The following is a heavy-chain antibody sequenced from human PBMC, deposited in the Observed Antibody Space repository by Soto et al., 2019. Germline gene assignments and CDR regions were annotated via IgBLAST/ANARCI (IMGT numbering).Heavy chain of an antibody. J-gene: IGHJ4*02. CDR3: ARPRVSYSSGWYSHYFDY. CDR1: GYSFTSYW. Sequence: GESLKISCKGSGYSFTSYWIGWVRQMPGKGLEWMGIIYPGDSDTRYSPSFQGQVTISADKSISTAYLQWSSLKASDTAMYYCARPRVSYSSGWYSHYFDYWGQGTLVTVSS. V-gene: IGHV5-51*01. CDR2: IYPGDSDT. D-gene: IGHD6-19*01.